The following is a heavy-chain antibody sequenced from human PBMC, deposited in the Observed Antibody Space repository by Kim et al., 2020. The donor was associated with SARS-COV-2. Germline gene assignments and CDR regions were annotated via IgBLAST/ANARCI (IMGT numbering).Heavy chain of an antibody. CDR2: ISYDGSNK. CDR1: GFTFSSYA. Sequence: GGSLRLSCAASGFTFSSYAMHWVRQAPGKGLEWVAVISYDGSNKYYADSVKGRFTISRDNSKNTLYLQMNSLRAEDTAVYYCARVLEDIVVVPAALSSSGMDVWGQGTTVTFSS. D-gene: IGHD2-2*01. J-gene: IGHJ6*02. CDR3: ARVLEDIVVVPAALSSSGMDV. V-gene: IGHV3-30-3*01.